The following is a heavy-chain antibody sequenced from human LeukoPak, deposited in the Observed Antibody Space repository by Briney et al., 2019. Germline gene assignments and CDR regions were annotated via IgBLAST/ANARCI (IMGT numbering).Heavy chain of an antibody. D-gene: IGHD1-26*01. CDR3: ARLILGATFSFDS. CDR1: GGSISGFY. V-gene: IGHV4-59*08. CDR2: FYYSGST. Sequence: SGTLSLTCTVSGGSISGFYWSWIRQPPGKGLEWIASFYYSGSTNYNPSLKSRVTVSVDTSKSQFSLKLSSVTAADTALYFCARLILGATFSFDSWGLGTLVTVSS. J-gene: IGHJ4*02.